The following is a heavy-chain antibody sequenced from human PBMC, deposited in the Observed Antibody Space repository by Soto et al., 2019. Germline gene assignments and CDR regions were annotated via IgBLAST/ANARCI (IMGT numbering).Heavy chain of an antibody. CDR2: IRSKTYGGTT. D-gene: IGHD2-15*01. Sequence: PGGSLRLSCTTSGFTFGDDAMSWFRQAPGKGLEWVGFIRSKTYGGTTEYAASVKGRFSISRDDSKSIAYLQMNSLKTEDTGVYYCTRYLYCSGGTCSDIYFDNWGQGTLVTVSS. V-gene: IGHV3-49*03. J-gene: IGHJ4*02. CDR3: TRYLYCSGGTCSDIYFDN. CDR1: GFTFGDDA.